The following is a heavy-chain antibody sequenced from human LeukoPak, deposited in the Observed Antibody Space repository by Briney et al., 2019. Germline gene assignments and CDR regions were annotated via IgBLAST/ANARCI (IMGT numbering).Heavy chain of an antibody. V-gene: IGHV3-74*01. D-gene: IGHD2-15*01. CDR3: ARASPLSCSGGSCYSGAFDI. Sequence: GGSLRLSCAASGFTFSTHWIHWVRQAPGKGLVWVSRINTDGSATTYADSVKGRFTTSRDNAKNSLYLQMNSLRAEDTAVYYCARASPLSCSGGSCYSGAFDIWGQGTMVTVSS. CDR1: GFTFSTHW. J-gene: IGHJ3*02. CDR2: INTDGSAT.